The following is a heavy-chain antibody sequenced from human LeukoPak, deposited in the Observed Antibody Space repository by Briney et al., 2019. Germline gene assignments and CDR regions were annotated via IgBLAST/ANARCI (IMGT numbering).Heavy chain of an antibody. J-gene: IGHJ4*02. D-gene: IGHD2-15*01. Sequence: GGSLRLSCAASGFTFSSYAMSWVRQAPGKGLEWVSAISGSGGSTYYADPVKGRFTISRDNSKNTLYLQMNSLRAEDTAVYYCAKKVKCSGGSCYTLFDYWGQGTLSPSPQ. V-gene: IGHV3-23*01. CDR3: AKKVKCSGGSCYTLFDY. CDR1: GFTFSSYA. CDR2: ISGSGGST.